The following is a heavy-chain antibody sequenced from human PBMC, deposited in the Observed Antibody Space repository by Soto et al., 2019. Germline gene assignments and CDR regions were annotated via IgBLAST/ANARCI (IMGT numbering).Heavy chain of an antibody. J-gene: IGHJ6*03. CDR2: IYSDGSRT. Sequence: EVQLVESGGGLVQPVGSLRLSCATSGFTFNTYWMHWVRQAPGKGLVWVSRIYSDGSRTSYADSVKGRFTISRDNAKNTLYLQMDSLSPEDTAVYYCARGAGGYYYMDVWGKGTTVTVSS. CDR1: GFTFNTYW. D-gene: IGHD3-10*01. CDR3: ARGAGGYYYMDV. V-gene: IGHV3-74*01.